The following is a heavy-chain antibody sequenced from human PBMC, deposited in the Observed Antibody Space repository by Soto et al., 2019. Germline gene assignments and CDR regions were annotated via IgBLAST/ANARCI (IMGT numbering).Heavy chain of an antibody. J-gene: IGHJ4*02. CDR1: VGTFSSYA. CDR2: IIPIFGTA. D-gene: IGHD6-25*01. Sequence: QVQLVQSGAEVKKPGSSVKVSCKASVGTFSSYAISWVRQAPGQGLEWMGGIIPIFGTANYAQKFQGRVTITADESTSTAYMELSSLRFDDTDVYYCARGSGRPAAMHPLGYWGQGTLVTVYS. CDR3: ARGSGRPAAMHPLGY. V-gene: IGHV1-69*12.